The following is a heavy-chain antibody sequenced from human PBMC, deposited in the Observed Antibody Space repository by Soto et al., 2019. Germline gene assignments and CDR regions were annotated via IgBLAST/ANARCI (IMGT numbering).Heavy chain of an antibody. Sequence: QVQLVQSGAEVKKPESSVKVSCKTSGGTFVRHVITWVRQAPGQGPEWMGKINPLSGISNYAQKVKDRVTFTADTDSSTAYMELSSLRSDDTAVYYCATPACAATWCSPSHNLDHWGQGTLVTVSS. V-gene: IGHV1-69*09. D-gene: IGHD2-2*01. J-gene: IGHJ4*02. CDR3: ATPACAATWCSPSHNLDH. CDR2: INPLSGIS. CDR1: GGTFVRHV.